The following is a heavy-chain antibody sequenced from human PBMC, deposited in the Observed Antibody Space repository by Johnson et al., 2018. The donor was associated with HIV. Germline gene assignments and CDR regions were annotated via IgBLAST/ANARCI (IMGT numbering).Heavy chain of an antibody. CDR3: AKDKGGSGWYLHAFDI. J-gene: IGHJ3*02. V-gene: IGHV3-9*01. Sequence: VQLVESGGGLVQPGRSLRLSCAASGFTFDDYAMHWVRQAPGKGLEWVSGISWNSGSIGYADSVKGRFTISRDNGKNSLCLQMNSLRAEATALYYCAKDKGGSGWYLHAFDIWGQGTMVTVSS. D-gene: IGHD6-19*01. CDR2: ISWNSGSI. CDR1: GFTFDDYA.